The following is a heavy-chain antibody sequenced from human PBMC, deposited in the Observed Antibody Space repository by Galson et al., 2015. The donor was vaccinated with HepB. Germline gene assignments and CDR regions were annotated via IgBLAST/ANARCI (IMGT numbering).Heavy chain of an antibody. J-gene: IGHJ4*02. D-gene: IGHD3-3*01. V-gene: IGHV3-15*01. CDR1: GFTFSSHW. Sequence: SLRLSCAVSGFTFSSHWMSWVRQAPGKGLEWVGRCKSKTNGGSAATEYAEFVKGRFTMSRDDSKKTLYLQMNSLTTDDTGVYYCMTAGIFARGGQGTRITVSS. CDR2: CKSKTNGGSAAT. CDR3: MTAGIFAR.